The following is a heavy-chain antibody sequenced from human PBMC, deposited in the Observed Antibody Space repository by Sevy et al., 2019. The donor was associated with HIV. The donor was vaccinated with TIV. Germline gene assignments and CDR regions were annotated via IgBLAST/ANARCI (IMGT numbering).Heavy chain of an antibody. J-gene: IGHJ4*02. CDR2: LYYSGIT. V-gene: IGHV4-59*01. D-gene: IGHD6-19*01. Sequence: SETLSLTCTVSGDSISSYYWSWIRQPPGKGLEWIGYLYYSGITNYHPSLKSRVTISGDTSKNQFSLKLSSVTAADTVVYYCARGLAYYFDYWGQGTLVTVSS. CDR1: GDSISSYY. CDR3: ARGLAYYFDY.